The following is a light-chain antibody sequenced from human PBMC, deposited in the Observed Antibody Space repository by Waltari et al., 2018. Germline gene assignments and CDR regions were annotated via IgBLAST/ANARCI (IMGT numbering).Light chain of an antibody. V-gene: IGKV2-28*01. CDR2: LGF. J-gene: IGKJ1*01. CDR1: QSLLHSNGDNH. CDR3: MQALQIPWT. Sequence: DIVMTQSPLSLPVTPGEPASISCKSSQSLLHSNGDNHLDWYLQKPGQSPQLLIYLGFNRDSGVPERFSGSGSGTDFTLKISRVEAEDVGVYYCMQALQIPWTFGQGTKVEIK.